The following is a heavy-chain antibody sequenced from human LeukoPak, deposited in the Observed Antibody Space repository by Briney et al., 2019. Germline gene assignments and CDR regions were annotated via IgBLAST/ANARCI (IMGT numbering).Heavy chain of an antibody. V-gene: IGHV4-59*01. CDR1: GGSISSYY. CDR3: ARESHAGNFDF. Sequence: PSETLSLTCTVSGGSISSYYWSWIRQPPGKGLEWIGYVFYSGSTNYNPSLKSRVTILADTSKNQFSLKLRSVTAADTAVYYCARESHAGNFDFWGQGTLVTVSS. J-gene: IGHJ4*02. CDR2: VFYSGST.